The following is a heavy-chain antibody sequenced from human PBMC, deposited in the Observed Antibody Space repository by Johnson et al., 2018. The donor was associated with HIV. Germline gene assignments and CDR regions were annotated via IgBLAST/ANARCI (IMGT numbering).Heavy chain of an antibody. Sequence: QVQLVESGGGVVRPGRSLRLSCAASGFTFSSYGMHWVRQAPGKGLEWVAFIRYDGSNKYYADSVKGRFTISRDNSKNTLYLQMNSLRAEDTAVYYCARDGGRQLARDACDIWGQGTMVTVSA. CDR3: ARDGGRQLARDACDI. CDR2: IRYDGSNK. CDR1: GFTFSSYG. D-gene: IGHD6-6*01. V-gene: IGHV3-30*02. J-gene: IGHJ3*02.